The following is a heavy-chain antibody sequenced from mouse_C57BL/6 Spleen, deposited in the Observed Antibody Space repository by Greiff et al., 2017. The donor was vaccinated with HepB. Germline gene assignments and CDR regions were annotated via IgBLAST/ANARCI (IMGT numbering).Heavy chain of an antibody. CDR1: GYTFTDYY. Sequence: EVQLQQSGPELVKPGASVKISCKASGYTFTDYYMNWVKQSPGKSLEWIGDINPNNGGTSYNQKFKGKATLTVDKSSSTAYMELRSLTSEDSAVYYCARYDYDGYWGQGTTLTVSS. CDR3: ARYDYDGY. J-gene: IGHJ2*01. V-gene: IGHV1-26*01. D-gene: IGHD2-4*01. CDR2: INPNNGGT.